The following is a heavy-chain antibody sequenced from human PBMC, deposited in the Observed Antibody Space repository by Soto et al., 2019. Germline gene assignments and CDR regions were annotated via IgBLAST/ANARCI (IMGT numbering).Heavy chain of an antibody. Sequence: SETLSLTCTVSGGSISSGGYYWSWIRQHPGKGLEWIGYIYYSGSTYYNPSLKSRVTISVDTSKNQFSLKLSSVTAADTAVYYCARARDLGEFDPNNWFDPWGQGTLVTVSS. CDR1: GGSISSGGYY. D-gene: IGHD3-10*01. CDR3: ARARDLGEFDPNNWFDP. CDR2: IYYSGST. V-gene: IGHV4-31*03. J-gene: IGHJ5*02.